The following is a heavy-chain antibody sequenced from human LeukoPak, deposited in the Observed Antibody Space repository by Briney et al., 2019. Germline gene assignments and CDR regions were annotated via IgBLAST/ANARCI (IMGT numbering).Heavy chain of an antibody. CDR3: ARRRGYSYGYPDETRYYYYYYMDV. CDR1: GYTFTSYD. CDR2: MNPNSGNT. J-gene: IGHJ6*03. V-gene: IGHV1-8*03. Sequence: GASVKVSCKASGYTFTSYDINWVRQATGQGLEWMGWMNPNSGNTGYAQKFQGRVTITRNTSISTAYMELSSLRSEDTAVYYCARRRGYSYGYPDETRYYYYYYMDVWGKGTTVTVSS. D-gene: IGHD5-18*01.